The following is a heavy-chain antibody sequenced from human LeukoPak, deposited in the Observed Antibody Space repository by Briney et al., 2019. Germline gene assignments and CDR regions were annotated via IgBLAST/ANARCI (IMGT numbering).Heavy chain of an antibody. J-gene: IGHJ4*02. D-gene: IGHD3-3*01. Sequence: GGSLRLSCAASGFTFSSYAMSWVRQAPGKGVEWVSAISGSGGSTSYADSVKGGFPIPRDKSENTLYLQMNRLRAEDTAVYYCAKVGGNTIFGGAVDYWGQGTLVTVSS. CDR3: AKVGGNTIFGGAVDY. CDR2: ISGSGGST. CDR1: GFTFSSYA. V-gene: IGHV3-23*01.